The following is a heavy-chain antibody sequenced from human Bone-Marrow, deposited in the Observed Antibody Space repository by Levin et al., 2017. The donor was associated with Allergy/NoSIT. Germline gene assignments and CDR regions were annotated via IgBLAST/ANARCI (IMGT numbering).Heavy chain of an antibody. D-gene: IGHD2-2*03. CDR1: GYTFTGYY. CDR3: ARLDIVVVPAALGGTMSYNWFDP. J-gene: IGHJ5*02. V-gene: IGHV1-2*06. Sequence: GGSLRLSCKASGYTFTGYYMHWVRQAPGQGLEWMGRINPNSGGTNYAQKFQGRVTMTRDTSISTAYMELSRLRSDDTAVYYCARLDIVVVPAALGGTMSYNWFDPWGQGTLVTVSS. CDR2: INPNSGGT.